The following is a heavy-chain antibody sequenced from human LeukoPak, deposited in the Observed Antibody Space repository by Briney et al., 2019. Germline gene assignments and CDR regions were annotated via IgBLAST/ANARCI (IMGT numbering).Heavy chain of an antibody. D-gene: IGHD6-19*01. CDR2: IYSSGST. CDR3: ARGDSGWYLGLGFDY. J-gene: IGHJ4*02. Sequence: SETLSLTCTVSRYSISSGFYWGWIRQPPGKGLEWIGSIYSSGSTYYNPSLKSRVTISVDTSKNQVSLRLRSVTAADTAVYYCARGDSGWYLGLGFDYWGQGTLVTVSS. V-gene: IGHV4-38-2*02. CDR1: RYSISSGFY.